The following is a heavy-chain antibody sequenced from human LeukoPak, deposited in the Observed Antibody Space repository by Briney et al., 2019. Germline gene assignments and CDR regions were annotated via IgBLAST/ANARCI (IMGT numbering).Heavy chain of an antibody. CDR2: ISYDGSNK. V-gene: IGHV3-30-3*01. Sequence: GGSLRLSCAASGFTFSSYAMHWVRQVPGKGLEWVAVISYDGSNKYYADSVKGRFTISRDNSKNTLDLQMNSLRDEDTGVYYCARIYRSGSYSGYYYYYGMDVWGQGTTVTVSS. D-gene: IGHD1-26*01. CDR1: GFTFSSYA. J-gene: IGHJ6*02. CDR3: ARIYRSGSYSGYYYYYGMDV.